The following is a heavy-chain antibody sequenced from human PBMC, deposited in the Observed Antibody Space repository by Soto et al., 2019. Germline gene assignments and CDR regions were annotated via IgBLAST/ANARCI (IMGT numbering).Heavy chain of an antibody. CDR1: GGSMNAHF. CDR2: IYISGTT. J-gene: IGHJ4*02. D-gene: IGHD2-15*01. CDR3: ARINGGSRDF. V-gene: IGHV4-4*07. Sequence: SETLSLTCTVSGGSMNAHFWSWIRQSAGKGLEWIGHIYISGTTMYNPSLKSRVTMSVDPPKNQLSLKLTSVTAADTAVYYCARINGGSRDFWGQGTLVTVSS.